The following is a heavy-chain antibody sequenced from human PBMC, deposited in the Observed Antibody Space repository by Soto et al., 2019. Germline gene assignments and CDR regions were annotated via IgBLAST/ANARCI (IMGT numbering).Heavy chain of an antibody. J-gene: IGHJ4*02. D-gene: IGHD2-2*01. V-gene: IGHV3-23*01. CDR3: AKSVRCSTSCPGGY. Sequence: EVQLLESGGGLVQPGGSLRLSCAASGFTFSSYAMSWVRQAPGKGLEWVSAISGSGGSTYYADSVKGRFTISRDNSKNPLYLQMNSLRAEDTAVYYCAKSVRCSTSCPGGYWGQGTLVTVSS. CDR1: GFTFSSYA. CDR2: ISGSGGST.